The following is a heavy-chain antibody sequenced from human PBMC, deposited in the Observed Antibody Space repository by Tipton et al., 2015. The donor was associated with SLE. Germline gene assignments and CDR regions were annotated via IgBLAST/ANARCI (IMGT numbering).Heavy chain of an antibody. V-gene: IGHV4-61*09. CDR1: GGSISSGSYY. Sequence: TLSLTCTVSGGSISSGSYYWSWIRQPAGKGLEWIGYIYTSGSTNYNPSLKSRVTISVDTSKNQFSLKLSSVTAADTAVYYCARRQWLEPFDYWGQGTLVTVSS. CDR2: IYTSGST. J-gene: IGHJ4*02. D-gene: IGHD6-19*01. CDR3: ARRQWLEPFDY.